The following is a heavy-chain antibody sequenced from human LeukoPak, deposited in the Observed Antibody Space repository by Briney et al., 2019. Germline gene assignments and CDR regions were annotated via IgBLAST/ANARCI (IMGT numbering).Heavy chain of an antibody. CDR1: GYTFTSYG. CDR3: ARTGPKNCSGGSCYSGFDY. V-gene: IGHV1-18*01. D-gene: IGHD2-15*01. CDR2: ISAYNGNT. Sequence: ASVKVSCKASGYTFTSYGISWVRQAPGQGLEWMGWISAYNGNTNYAQKLQGRVTMTTDTSTSTAYMELSRLRSDDTAVYYCARTGPKNCSGGSCYSGFDYWGQGTLVTVSS. J-gene: IGHJ4*02.